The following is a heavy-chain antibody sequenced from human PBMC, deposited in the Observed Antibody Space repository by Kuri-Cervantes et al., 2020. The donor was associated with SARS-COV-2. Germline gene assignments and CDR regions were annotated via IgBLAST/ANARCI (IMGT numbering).Heavy chain of an antibody. CDR1: GFTFSSYA. D-gene: IGHD5-24*01. Sequence: GGSLRLSCAASGFTFSSYAVHWVRQAPGKGLEWVAIISYDGTKKYYADSVKGRFTISRDNSKNTLYLQMKSLRADDTALYYCARDLFFFGDGFNGFDYWGQGTLVTVSS. CDR3: ARDLFFFGDGFNGFDY. V-gene: IGHV3-30-3*01. J-gene: IGHJ4*02. CDR2: ISYDGTKK.